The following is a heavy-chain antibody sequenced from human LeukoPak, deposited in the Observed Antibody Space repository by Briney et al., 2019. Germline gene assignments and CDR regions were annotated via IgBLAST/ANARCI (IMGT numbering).Heavy chain of an antibody. CDR2: SSYSGST. V-gene: IGHV4-39*07. Sequence: PSETLSLTCSVSGGSISSGTFYWNWIRQPPGKGLEWIGSSSYSGSTSYNPSLKSRVTISVETSKNQFSLKLSSLTAADTAVYYCTRGATTGRGLWFDPWGQGTLVTVSS. D-gene: IGHD1-1*01. J-gene: IGHJ5*02. CDR3: TRGATTGRGLWFDP. CDR1: GGSISSGTFY.